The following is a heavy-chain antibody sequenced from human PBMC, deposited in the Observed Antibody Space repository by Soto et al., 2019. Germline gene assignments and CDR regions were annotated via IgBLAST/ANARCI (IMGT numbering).Heavy chain of an antibody. CDR2: TYYRSKWYN. D-gene: IGHD1-1*01. V-gene: IGHV6-1*01. CDR1: GDSVSSNSAA. CDR3: YYYCYGR. Sequence: QSQTLSLTCAISGDSVSSNSAAWNWIRQSPSRGLEWLGRTYYRSKWYNDYALSVKSRITINPDTSKNQFSLQLNSVTPVATIKAQNYYYCYGRLGPRDHGHRLL. J-gene: IGHJ6*02.